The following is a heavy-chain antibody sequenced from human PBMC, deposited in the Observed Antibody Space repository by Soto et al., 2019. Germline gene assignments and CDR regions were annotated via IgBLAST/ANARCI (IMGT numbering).Heavy chain of an antibody. J-gene: IGHJ3*02. V-gene: IGHV3-33*01. Sequence: QVQVVESGGGVVQPGRSLRLSCAASGFTFSAYGMHWVRQAPGKGLEWVAVIWHDGSNKYYADSVKGRFTISIDNSKNPLYLQMNRVRAEGTAVYYCARPRSMYNWNDGGFDIWGQGTTVTVS. CDR1: GFTFSAYG. CDR2: IWHDGSNK. CDR3: ARPRSMYNWNDGGFDI. D-gene: IGHD1-1*01.